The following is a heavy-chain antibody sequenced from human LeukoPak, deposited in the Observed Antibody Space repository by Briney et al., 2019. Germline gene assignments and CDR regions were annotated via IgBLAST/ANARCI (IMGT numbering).Heavy chain of an antibody. J-gene: IGHJ4*02. CDR1: GGSISRSNW. V-gene: IGHV4-4*02. D-gene: IGHD6-19*01. CDR3: VRAFGNSSGWDENYFDF. Sequence: SETLSLTCAVSGGSISRSNWWSWVRQPPGKGLEWIGEIYHSGSTIYNPSLKSRVTMSVDKSKNEFPLKLYSVTAADTAFYYCVRAFGNSSGWDENYFDFRGQGILVTVSS. CDR2: IYHSGST.